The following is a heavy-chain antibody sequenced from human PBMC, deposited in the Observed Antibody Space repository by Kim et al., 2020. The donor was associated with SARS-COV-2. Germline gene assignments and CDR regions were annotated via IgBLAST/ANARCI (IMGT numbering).Heavy chain of an antibody. D-gene: IGHD3-22*01. V-gene: IGHV4-39*01. CDR2: IYYSGST. Sequence: SETLSLTCTVSGGSISSSSYYWGWIRQPPGKGLEWIGSIYYSGSTYYNPSLKSRVTISVDTSKNQFSLKLSSVTAADTAVYYCARIRMIVVVITPQYFDYWGQGTLVTVSS. J-gene: IGHJ4*02. CDR3: ARIRMIVVVITPQYFDY. CDR1: GGSISSSSYY.